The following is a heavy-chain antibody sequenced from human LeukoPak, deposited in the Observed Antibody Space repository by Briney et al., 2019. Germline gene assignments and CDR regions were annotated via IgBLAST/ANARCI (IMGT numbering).Heavy chain of an antibody. CDR3: ATDRRSGEDSNF. J-gene: IGHJ4*02. CDR2: IYYSGST. D-gene: IGHD2-15*01. V-gene: IGHV4-59*01. CDR1: GGSIRSYY. Sequence: SETLSLTCTVSGGSIRSYYWSWIRQPPGKGLEWIGYIYYSGSTNYNPSLKSRVTISVDTSKNQFYLKLSSVTAADTAVYYCATDRRSGEDSNFWGQGTLVTVSS.